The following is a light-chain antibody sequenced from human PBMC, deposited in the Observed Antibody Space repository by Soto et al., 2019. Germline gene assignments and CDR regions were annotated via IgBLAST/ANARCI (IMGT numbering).Light chain of an antibody. CDR1: QTVRNNY. V-gene: IGKV3-20*01. Sequence: GSRVSAGTLDSSAGERATLSCRVSQTVRNNYLAWYQQKPGQAPRLLVYDASSRATGIPDRFSGGGSGTDFTLTISRLEPEDFAVYYCQQFSSYPLTFGGGTKVDIK. CDR3: QQFSSYPLT. J-gene: IGKJ4*01. CDR2: DAS.